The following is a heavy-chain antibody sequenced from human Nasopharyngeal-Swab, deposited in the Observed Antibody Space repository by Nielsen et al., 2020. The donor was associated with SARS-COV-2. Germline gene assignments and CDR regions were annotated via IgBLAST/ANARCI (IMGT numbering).Heavy chain of an antibody. Sequence: GESLKISCAASGFTFSSYAMHWVRQAPGKGLEWVAVISYDGSNKYYADSVKGQFTISRDNSKNTLYLQMNSLRAEDTAVYYCARDQVDTAMVFFSYYYYYGMDVWGQGTTVTVSS. J-gene: IGHJ6*02. CDR2: ISYDGSNK. CDR1: GFTFSSYA. D-gene: IGHD5-18*01. V-gene: IGHV3-30-3*01. CDR3: ARDQVDTAMVFFSYYYYYGMDV.